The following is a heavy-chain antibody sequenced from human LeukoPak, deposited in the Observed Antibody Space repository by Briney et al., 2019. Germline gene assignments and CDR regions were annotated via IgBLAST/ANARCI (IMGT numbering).Heavy chain of an antibody. V-gene: IGHV4-34*01. J-gene: IGHJ4*02. CDR3: ARASAAAGN. CDR2: INHSGST. CDR1: GGSFSGYY. D-gene: IGHD6-13*01. Sequence: SETLSLTCVVYGGSFSGYYWSWIRQPPGKGLEWIGEINHSGSTNYNPSLKSRVTISVDTSKNQFSLKLSSVTAADTAVYCCARASAAAGNWGQGTLVTVSS.